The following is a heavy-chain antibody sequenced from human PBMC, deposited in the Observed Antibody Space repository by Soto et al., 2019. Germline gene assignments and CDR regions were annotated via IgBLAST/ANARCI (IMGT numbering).Heavy chain of an antibody. CDR3: ARESGINCSVDFDY. V-gene: IGHV3-33*01. Sequence: QVPLVESGGGVVQPGTSLRLSCAASGFTFSSYVMHWVRLAPGKGLEWVALIWYDGSDKYYAHSVKGRFTISRDNSKKTLYLQMNGLTAEDTAVYYCARESGINCSVDFDYWGQGTLVTVSS. D-gene: IGHD1-26*01. CDR1: GFTFSSYV. CDR2: IWYDGSDK. J-gene: IGHJ4*02.